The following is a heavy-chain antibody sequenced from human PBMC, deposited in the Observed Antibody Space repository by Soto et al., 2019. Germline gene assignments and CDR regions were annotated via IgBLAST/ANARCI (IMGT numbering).Heavy chain of an antibody. V-gene: IGHV4-30-2*01. CDR2: IYHSGST. J-gene: IGHJ4*02. CDR3: ARVWGSSSPIFDY. Sequence: TLSLTCAVSGCSISSGGYSWSWIRQQPGKGLEWIGYIYHSGSTYYNPSLKSRVTISVDRSNNQFSLKLSSVTAADTAVYYCARVWGSSSPIFDYWGQGTLVTVSS. CDR1: GCSISSGGYS. D-gene: IGHD6-6*01.